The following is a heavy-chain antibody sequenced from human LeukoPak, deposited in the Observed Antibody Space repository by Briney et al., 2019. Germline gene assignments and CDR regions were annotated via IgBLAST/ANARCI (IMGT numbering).Heavy chain of an antibody. V-gene: IGHV3-11*05. CDR2: ISSSSSYT. CDR1: GFTFSDYY. CDR3: ARDRSGYSYGYGWFDP. Sequence: PGGSLRLSCAASGFTFSDYYMSWIRPAPGKGLEWVSYISSSSSYTNYAASVKGRFTISRDNAKNSLYLQMNSLRAEDTAVYYCARDRSGYSYGYGWFDPWGQGALVTVSS. D-gene: IGHD5-18*01. J-gene: IGHJ5*02.